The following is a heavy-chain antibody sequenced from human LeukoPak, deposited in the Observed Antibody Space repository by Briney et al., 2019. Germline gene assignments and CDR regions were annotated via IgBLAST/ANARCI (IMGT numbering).Heavy chain of an antibody. Sequence: GGSLRLSCAASGFTVSSNYMSWVRQAPGKGLEWVSSISSSSSYIYYADSVKGRFTISRDNAKNSLYLQMNSLRAEDTAVYYCARPLIAGSGDYWGQGTLVTVSS. CDR3: ARPLIAGSGDY. D-gene: IGHD6-13*01. CDR1: GFTVSSNY. J-gene: IGHJ4*02. V-gene: IGHV3-21*01. CDR2: ISSSSSYI.